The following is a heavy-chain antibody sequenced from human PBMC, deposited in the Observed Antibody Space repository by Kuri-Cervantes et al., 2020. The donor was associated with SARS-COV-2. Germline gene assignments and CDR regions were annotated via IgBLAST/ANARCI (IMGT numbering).Heavy chain of an antibody. CDR1: GCSISSGYY. D-gene: IGHD5-18*01. Sequence: GSLRLSCTVSGCSISSGYYWGWIRQPPGKGLEWIGRIYHSGSTYYNPSLKSRVTISVDTSKNQFSLKLSSVTAADTAVYYCARHEGWFPLWLPFDYWGQGTLVTVSS. V-gene: IGHV4-38-2*02. CDR2: IYHSGST. J-gene: IGHJ4*02. CDR3: ARHEGWFPLWLPFDY.